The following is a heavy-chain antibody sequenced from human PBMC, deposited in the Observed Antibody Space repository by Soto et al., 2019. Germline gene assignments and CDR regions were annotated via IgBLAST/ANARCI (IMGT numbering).Heavy chain of an antibody. D-gene: IGHD3-22*01. Sequence: QVQLVQSGAEVKKPGASVKVSCKASGYTFTSYGISWVRQAPGQGLEWMGWISAYNGNTNYAQKIQGRVTMTTDTSTIAAYSELAGYSYVDTDVDYCAIDPRSNVAIAVDEDYDSSGAATSHYFVMDFRGQGTTDTVSS. CDR1: GYTFTSYG. CDR2: ISAYNGNT. J-gene: IGHJ6*02. V-gene: IGHV1-18*01. CDR3: AIDPRSNVAIAVDEDYDSSGAATSHYFVMDF.